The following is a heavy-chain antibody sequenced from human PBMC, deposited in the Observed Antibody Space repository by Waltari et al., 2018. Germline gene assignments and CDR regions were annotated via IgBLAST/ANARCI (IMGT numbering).Heavy chain of an antibody. D-gene: IGHD6-19*01. Sequence: QVQLVQSGAEVKKPGASVKVSCKASVYTFSTSGISRVRQAPGQGLEWMGWISPFNSNTNYAQKFEGRVTLTTDTSTSTAYMELRSLKSDDTAVYYCATAVGGNMESDYWGQGTLVTVSS. CDR2: ISPFNSNT. J-gene: IGHJ4*02. CDR1: VYTFSTSG. V-gene: IGHV1-18*04. CDR3: ATAVGGNMESDY.